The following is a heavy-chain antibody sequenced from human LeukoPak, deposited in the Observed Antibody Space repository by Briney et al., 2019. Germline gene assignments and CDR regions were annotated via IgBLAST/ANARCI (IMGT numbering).Heavy chain of an antibody. J-gene: IGHJ4*02. Sequence: GESLKIFCKLSGDSFDTYWIGWVRQMPGKGLEWMGLIYPGDSDTRYSPAFQGQVTMSVDKSTSTAYLQWSSLKASDIAIYYCARQGYSGNYREFFFDSWGQGTLVTLSS. CDR1: GDSFDTYW. D-gene: IGHD5-12*01. CDR3: ARQGYSGNYREFFFDS. V-gene: IGHV5-51*01. CDR2: IYPGDSDT.